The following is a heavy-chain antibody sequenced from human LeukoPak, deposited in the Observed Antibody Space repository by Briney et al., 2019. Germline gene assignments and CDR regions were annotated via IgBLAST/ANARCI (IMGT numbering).Heavy chain of an antibody. V-gene: IGHV1-69*05. D-gene: IGHD4-17*01. CDR3: ARVILRSEKSGYYYYYLDV. J-gene: IGHJ6*03. CDR1: GGTFSSYA. Sequence: ASVKVSCKASGGTFSSYAISWVRQAPGQGLELMGGIIPIFGTANYAQKFQGRVTITTDESTSTAYMELSSLRSEDRAVYYCARVILRSEKSGYYYYYLDVWGRGTTVTVSS. CDR2: IIPIFGTA.